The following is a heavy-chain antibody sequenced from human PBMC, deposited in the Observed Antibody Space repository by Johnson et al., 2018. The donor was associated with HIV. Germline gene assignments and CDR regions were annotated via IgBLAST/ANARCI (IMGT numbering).Heavy chain of an antibody. V-gene: IGHV3-13*01. CDR3: ARGVRNSYGYLLGTFDI. Sequence: VQLVESGGGLVQPGGSLRLSCAASGFTFSSYDMHWVRQATGKGLEWVSAIGTAGDTYYPGSVKGRFTISRENAKNTLYLQMNSLRREDTAVDYCARGVRNSYGYLLGTFDIWGQGTMVTVSS. CDR2: IGTAGDT. CDR1: GFTFSSYD. D-gene: IGHD5-18*01. J-gene: IGHJ3*02.